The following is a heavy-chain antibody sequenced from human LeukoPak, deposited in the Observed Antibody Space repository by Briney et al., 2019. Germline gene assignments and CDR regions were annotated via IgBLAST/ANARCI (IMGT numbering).Heavy chain of an antibody. CDR1: GGSISSGDYY. V-gene: IGHV4-30-4*01. CDR2: IYYSGST. Sequence: SQTLSLTCTVSGGSISSGDYYWSWIRQPPGKGLEWIGYIYYSGSTYYNPSLKSRVTISVDTSKNQFSLKLSSVTAADTAVYCCARSDLSGSSTYFDYWGQGTLVTVSS. CDR3: ARSDLSGSSTYFDY. D-gene: IGHD1-26*01. J-gene: IGHJ4*02.